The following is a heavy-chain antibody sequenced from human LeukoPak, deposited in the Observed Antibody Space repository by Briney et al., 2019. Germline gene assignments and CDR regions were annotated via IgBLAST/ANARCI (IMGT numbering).Heavy chain of an antibody. CDR1: GFSLTTYG. Sequence: GGSLRLSCAASGFSLTTYGMTWVRQAPGKGLEWVSAISGSGYSTYYADSVKGRFTISRDNSKNTLYLQMNSLRAEDTALYFCAQWSRYFDYWGQGTLVTVSS. J-gene: IGHJ4*02. CDR3: AQWSRYFDY. CDR2: ISGSGYST. V-gene: IGHV3-23*01. D-gene: IGHD1-26*01.